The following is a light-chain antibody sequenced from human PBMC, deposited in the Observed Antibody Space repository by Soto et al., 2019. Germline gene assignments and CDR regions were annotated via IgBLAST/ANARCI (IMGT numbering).Light chain of an antibody. CDR2: AAS. CDR3: QQHYGNPRT. Sequence: DILMTQSPSSLSPSAGDRVTITCRASQGIRNYLAWYQQKPGKEPKLLIYAASTLQAGVTSRFSGSGSGTDFTLTISSLQSEDVATYYCQQHYGNPRTFGQGTKVDIK. V-gene: IGKV1-27*01. J-gene: IGKJ1*01. CDR1: QGIRNY.